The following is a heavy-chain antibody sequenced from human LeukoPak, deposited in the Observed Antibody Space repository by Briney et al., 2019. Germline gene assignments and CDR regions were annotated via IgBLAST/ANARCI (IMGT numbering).Heavy chain of an antibody. CDR1: GYTFTSYD. J-gene: IGHJ4*02. CDR2: TNPNSGNT. CDR3: ARGGRTVVTPEGVCDY. Sequence: ASVKVSCKASGYTFTSYDINWVRQATGQGLEWMGWTNPNSGNTGYAQKFQGRVTMTRNTSISTAYMELSSLRSEDTAVYYCARGGRTVVTPEGVCDYWGQGTLVTVSS. V-gene: IGHV1-8*01. D-gene: IGHD2-21*02.